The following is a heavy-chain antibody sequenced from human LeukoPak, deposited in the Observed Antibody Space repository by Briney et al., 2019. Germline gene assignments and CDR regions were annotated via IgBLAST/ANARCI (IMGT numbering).Heavy chain of an antibody. V-gene: IGHV3-21*01. CDR2: ISSSGTYI. D-gene: IGHD4-17*01. CDR3: AMGTETIYFDY. Sequence: GGSLRLSCAASGFTFSDYSMNWVRQAPGKGLEWVSSISSSGTYIHYADSVKGRFTISRDNAENFLYLQMNSLRAEDTAVYYCAMGTETIYFDYWGQGTLVTVSS. CDR1: GFTFSDYS. J-gene: IGHJ4*02.